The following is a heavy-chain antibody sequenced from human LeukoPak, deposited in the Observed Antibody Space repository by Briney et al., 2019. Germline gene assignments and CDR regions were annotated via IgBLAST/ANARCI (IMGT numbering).Heavy chain of an antibody. CDR2: IKQDGSEK. D-gene: IGHD1-26*01. Sequence: GGSLRLSCSASGFTFSNYWINWVRQAPGKGLEWVANIKQDGSEKYYVNSVKGRFTISRDNAKNSLYLQVNNLRVEDTAVYYCARDRYGGGYGGKFAFDIWGQGTMVTVSS. CDR1: GFTFSNYW. CDR3: ARDRYGGGYGGKFAFDI. J-gene: IGHJ3*02. V-gene: IGHV3-7*01.